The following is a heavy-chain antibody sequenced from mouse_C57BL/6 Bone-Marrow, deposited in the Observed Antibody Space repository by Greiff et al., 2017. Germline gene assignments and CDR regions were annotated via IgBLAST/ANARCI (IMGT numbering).Heavy chain of an antibody. CDR3: ARKADSNPFAY. Sequence: QVQLQQPGAELVMPGASVKLSCKASGYTFTSYWMHWVKQRPGQGLEWIGEIDPSDSYTNYNQKFKGKSTLTVDKSSSTAYMQLSSLTSEDSAVYYCARKADSNPFAYWGQGTLVTVYA. V-gene: IGHV1-69*01. CDR2: IDPSDSYT. CDR1: GYTFTSYW. J-gene: IGHJ3*01. D-gene: IGHD2-5*01.